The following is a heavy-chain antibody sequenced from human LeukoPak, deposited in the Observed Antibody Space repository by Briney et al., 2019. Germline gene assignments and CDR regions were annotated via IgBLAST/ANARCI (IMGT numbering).Heavy chain of an antibody. CDR1: GGSFSGYY. D-gene: IGHD4-4*01. V-gene: IGHV4-34*01. Sequence: TSSETLSLTCAVYGGSFSGYYWSWIRQPPGKGLEWIGEINHSGSTNYNPSLKSRVTISVDTSKNQFSLKLSSVTAADTAVYYCARVGYSNYGYYYYYGMDVWGQGTTVTVSS. CDR2: INHSGST. CDR3: ARVGYSNYGYYYYYGMDV. J-gene: IGHJ6*02.